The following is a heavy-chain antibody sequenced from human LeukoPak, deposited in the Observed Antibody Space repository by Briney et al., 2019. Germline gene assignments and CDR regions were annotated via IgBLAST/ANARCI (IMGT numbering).Heavy chain of an antibody. CDR3: ARTEESGYSYRNFGYYYYMDV. Sequence: SETLSLTCTVSGGSISSYYWSWIRQPPGKGLEWVGFIYYSGSTHYNPSLKSRVTISVDTSKNQFSLKLSSVTAADTAVYYCARTEESGYSYRNFGYYYYMDVWGKGTTVTVSS. D-gene: IGHD5-18*01. J-gene: IGHJ6*03. V-gene: IGHV4-59*01. CDR1: GGSISSYY. CDR2: IYYSGST.